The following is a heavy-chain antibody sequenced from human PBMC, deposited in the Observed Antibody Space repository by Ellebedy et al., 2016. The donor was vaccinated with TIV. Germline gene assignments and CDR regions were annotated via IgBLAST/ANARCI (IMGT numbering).Heavy chain of an antibody. CDR3: ARLGPRDYDGRRFDP. D-gene: IGHD4-17*01. J-gene: IGHJ5*02. CDR1: GGSISSSNYY. CDR2: ISYSGST. Sequence: MPSETLSLTCTVSGGSISSSNYYWGWIRQPPGKGLEWIGSISYSGSTYYNPSLKSRVTISVDTSKNQFSLKLSSVTAADTAMYYCARLGPRDYDGRRFDPWGQGTLVTVSS. V-gene: IGHV4-39*01.